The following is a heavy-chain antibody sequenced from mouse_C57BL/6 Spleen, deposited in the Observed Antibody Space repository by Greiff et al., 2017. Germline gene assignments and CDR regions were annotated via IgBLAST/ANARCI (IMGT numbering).Heavy chain of an antibody. CDR2: INPNYGTT. J-gene: IGHJ1*03. Sequence: EVQLQQSGPELVKPGASVKISCKATGYSFTDYNMNWVKQSNGKSLEWIGVINPNYGTTSYNQKFKGKATLTVDQSSSTAYMQLNSLTSEDSAVYYCARSITTVVEGYFDVWGTGTTVTVSS. CDR3: ARSITTVVEGYFDV. CDR1: GYSFTDYN. D-gene: IGHD1-1*01. V-gene: IGHV1-39*01.